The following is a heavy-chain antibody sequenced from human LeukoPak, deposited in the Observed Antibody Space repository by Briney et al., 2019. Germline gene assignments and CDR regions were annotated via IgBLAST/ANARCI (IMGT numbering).Heavy chain of an antibody. D-gene: IGHD2-15*01. CDR3: ASTSGRVAATQYFDY. V-gene: IGHV4-34*01. J-gene: IGHJ4*02. CDR1: GGSFSGYY. Sequence: PSETLSLTCAVYGGSFSGYYWSWIRQPPGKGLEWIGEINHSGSTNYNPSLKSRVTISVDTSKNQLSLKLSSVTAADTAVYYCASTSGRVAATQYFDYWGQGTLVTVSS. CDR2: INHSGST.